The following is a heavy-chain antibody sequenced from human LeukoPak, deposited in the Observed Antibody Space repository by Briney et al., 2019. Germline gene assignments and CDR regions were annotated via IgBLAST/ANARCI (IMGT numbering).Heavy chain of an antibody. Sequence: PSETLSLTCTVSGGSMSSYYWTWIRQPPGKGLEWIGCIHYSGSTNYNSSLNGRVTISIDTSKNQFSLKMTSITAADTAVYYCARDVQSVYDYWGQGSLVTVSS. CDR3: ARDVQSVYDY. D-gene: IGHD5/OR15-5a*01. V-gene: IGHV4-59*01. CDR1: GGSMSSYY. J-gene: IGHJ4*02. CDR2: IHYSGST.